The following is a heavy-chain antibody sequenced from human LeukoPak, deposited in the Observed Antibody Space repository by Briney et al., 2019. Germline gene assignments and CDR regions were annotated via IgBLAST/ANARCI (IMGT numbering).Heavy chain of an antibody. CDR3: ATSNWGSNY. CDR2: IKQDGSEK. J-gene: IGHJ4*02. V-gene: IGHV3-7*01. D-gene: IGHD7-27*01. CDR1: GFTFSNYW. Sequence: GGSLRLSCAASGFTFSNYWMSWVRQAPGKGLEWVANIKQDGSEKYYVDAVKGRFTISRDNAKNSLYLQMDSLRAEDTAVYYCATSNWGSNYWGQGTLVTVSS.